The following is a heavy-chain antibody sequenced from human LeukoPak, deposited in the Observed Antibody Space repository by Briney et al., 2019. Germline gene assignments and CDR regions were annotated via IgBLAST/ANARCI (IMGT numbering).Heavy chain of an antibody. Sequence: ASVKVSCKASGYTFTSYAMHWVRQAPGQRLEWMGWINAGNGNTKYSQKFQGRVTITADESTSTAYMELSSLRSEDTAVYYCARALGRFLEWLLDYWGQGTLVTVSS. D-gene: IGHD3-3*01. V-gene: IGHV1-3*01. CDR3: ARALGRFLEWLLDY. CDR1: GYTFTSYA. J-gene: IGHJ4*02. CDR2: INAGNGNT.